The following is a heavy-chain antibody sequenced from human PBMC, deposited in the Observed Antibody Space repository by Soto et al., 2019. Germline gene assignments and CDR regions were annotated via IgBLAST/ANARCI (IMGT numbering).Heavy chain of an antibody. CDR3: ARGIGPIPSFDY. J-gene: IGHJ4*02. Sequence: SETLSLTCTVSGGSISSGGYYWSWIRQHPGKGLEWIGYIYYSGSTYYNPSLKSRVTISVDTSKNQFSLKLSSVTAADTAVYYCARGIGPIPSFDYWGQGTLVTSPQ. D-gene: IGHD2-15*01. V-gene: IGHV4-31*03. CDR1: GGSISSGGYY. CDR2: IYYSGST.